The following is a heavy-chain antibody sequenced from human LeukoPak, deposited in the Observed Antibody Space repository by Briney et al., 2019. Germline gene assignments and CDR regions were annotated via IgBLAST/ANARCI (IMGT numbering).Heavy chain of an antibody. CDR1: GGTFSSYA. CDR3: ARDLVVSCSSTSCSVAPSDF. D-gene: IGHD2-2*01. V-gene: IGHV1-69*04. CDR2: IIPILGIA. J-gene: IGHJ4*02. Sequence: SVKVSCKASGGTFSSYAITWVRQAPGQGPEWMGRIIPILGIATYAQNFQGRVTITADKSTSTAYMELSSLRSEDTAVYYCARDLVVSCSSTSCSVAPSDFWGQGTLVTVSS.